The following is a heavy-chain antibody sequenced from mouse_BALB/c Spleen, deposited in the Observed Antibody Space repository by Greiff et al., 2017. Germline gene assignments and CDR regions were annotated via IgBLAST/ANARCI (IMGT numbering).Heavy chain of an antibody. D-gene: IGHD1-1*02. CDR3: ARELWDYYAMDY. CDR2: INPNNGGT. V-gene: IGHV1-18*01. J-gene: IGHJ4*01. CDR1: GYTFTDYN. Sequence: VQLQQSGPELVKPGASVKIPCKASGYTFTDYNMDWVKQSHGKSLEWIGDINPNNGGTIYNQKFKGKATLTVDKSSSTAYMELRSLTSEDTAVYYCARELWDYYAMDYWGQGTSVTVSS.